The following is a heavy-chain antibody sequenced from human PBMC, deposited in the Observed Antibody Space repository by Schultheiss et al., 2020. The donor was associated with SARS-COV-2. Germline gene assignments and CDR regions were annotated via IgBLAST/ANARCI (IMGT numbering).Heavy chain of an antibody. D-gene: IGHD6-13*01. CDR1: GGSISSSSYY. CDR3: ARVEAAAGNFDY. J-gene: IGHJ4*02. Sequence: SETLSLTCTVSGGSISSSSYYWGWIRQPPGKGLEWIGSIYHSGSTYYNPSLKSRVTISVDTSKNQFSLKLSSVTAADTAVYYCARVEAAAGNFDYWGQGTLVTVSS. CDR2: IYHSGST. V-gene: IGHV4-39*07.